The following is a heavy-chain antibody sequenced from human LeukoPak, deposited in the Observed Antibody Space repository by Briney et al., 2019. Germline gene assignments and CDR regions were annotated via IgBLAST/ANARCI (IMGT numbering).Heavy chain of an antibody. D-gene: IGHD3-10*01. J-gene: IGHJ4*02. Sequence: GGSLRLSCAASGFTFSSYGMHWVRQAPGKGLEWVAVISYDGSNKYYADSVKGRFTISRDNSKNTLYLQMNSLRAEDTAVYYCAKDLNRGQYYYGSGSYGDYWGQGTLVTVSS. CDR1: GFTFSSYG. CDR2: ISYDGSNK. V-gene: IGHV3-30*18. CDR3: AKDLNRGQYYYGSGSYGDY.